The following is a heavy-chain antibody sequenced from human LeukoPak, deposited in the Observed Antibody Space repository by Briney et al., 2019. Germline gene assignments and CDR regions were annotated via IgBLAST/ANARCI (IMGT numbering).Heavy chain of an antibody. Sequence: SETLSLTCTVSGGSISSYYWSWIRQPPGKGLEWIGYIYYTGSTDYNPSLKSRVAISVDTSKNQFSLKLNSVTAADTAVYYCARHYGPWGQGTLVTVSS. J-gene: IGHJ5*02. V-gene: IGHV4-59*08. CDR1: GGSISSYY. D-gene: IGHD3-10*01. CDR3: ARHYGP. CDR2: IYYTGST.